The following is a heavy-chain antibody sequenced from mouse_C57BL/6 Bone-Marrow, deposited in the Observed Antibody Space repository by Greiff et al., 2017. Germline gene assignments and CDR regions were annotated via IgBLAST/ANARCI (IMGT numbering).Heavy chain of an antibody. D-gene: IGHD1-1*01. J-gene: IGHJ3*01. CDR2: IDPEDGET. V-gene: IGHV14-2*01. CDR1: GFNIKDYY. CDR3: AFLRSFAY. Sequence: VQLQQSGAELVKPGASVKLSCTASGFNIKDYYMHWVKQRTEPGLEWIGRIDPEDGETKYTPKFQGKATQTADTSSNTAYLQLSCLTSEDTAVYYCAFLRSFAYWGQGTLVTVSA.